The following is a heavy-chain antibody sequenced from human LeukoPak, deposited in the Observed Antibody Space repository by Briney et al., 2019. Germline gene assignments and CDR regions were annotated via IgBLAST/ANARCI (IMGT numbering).Heavy chain of an antibody. CDR2: IYHSGST. V-gene: IGHV4-38-2*02. D-gene: IGHD3-10*01. J-gene: IGHJ5*02. CDR1: GYSISSGYY. CDR3: ARDRGWFDP. Sequence: SETLSLTCTVSGYSISSGYYWGWNRQPPGKGLEWIGSIYHSGSTYYNPSLKSRVTISVDTSKNQFSLKLSSVTAADTAVYYCARDRGWFDPWGQGTLVTVSS.